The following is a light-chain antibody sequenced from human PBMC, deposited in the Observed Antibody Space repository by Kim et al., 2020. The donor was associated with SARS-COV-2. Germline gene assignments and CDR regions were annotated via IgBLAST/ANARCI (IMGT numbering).Light chain of an antibody. CDR2: KTT. CDR1: TGAVTSGFL. V-gene: IGLV7-43*01. J-gene: IGLJ3*02. CDR3: LLYYGSTWV. Sequence: PGGTVTLTCASSTGAVTSGFLANWFQQKPRQAPRALIYKTTNRHSWTPARFSGSLVGGKAALTLSGVQAEDEADYYCLLYYGSTWVFGGGTQLTVL.